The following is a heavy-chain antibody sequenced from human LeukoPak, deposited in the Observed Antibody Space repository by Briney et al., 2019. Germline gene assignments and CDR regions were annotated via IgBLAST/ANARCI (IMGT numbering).Heavy chain of an antibody. J-gene: IGHJ3*02. CDR2: ISWNSGSI. D-gene: IGHD2-2*01. CDR1: GFTFDDYA. CDR3: AKDRGIVVVPAATDAFDI. Sequence: PGRSLRLSCAASGFTFDDYAMHWVRHAPGKGLEWVSGISWNSGSIGYADSVKGRFTISRDNAKNSLYLQMNSLRAEDTALYYCAKDRGIVVVPAATDAFDIWGQGTMVTVSS. V-gene: IGHV3-9*01.